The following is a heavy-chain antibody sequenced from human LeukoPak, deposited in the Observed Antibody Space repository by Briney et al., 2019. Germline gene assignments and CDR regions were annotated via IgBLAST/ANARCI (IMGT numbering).Heavy chain of an antibody. V-gene: IGHV3-23*01. Sequence: GGSLRLSCAASGFTFSTYAMSWVRQAPGKGLEWVSGISGGGGSTYYADSVKGRFTISRDKSKNTLYLQMNSLRDEDTAVYYCAKGTIAAAGTGEDWGQGTLVTVSS. D-gene: IGHD6-13*01. CDR3: AKGTIAAAGTGED. J-gene: IGHJ4*02. CDR2: ISGGGGST. CDR1: GFTFSTYA.